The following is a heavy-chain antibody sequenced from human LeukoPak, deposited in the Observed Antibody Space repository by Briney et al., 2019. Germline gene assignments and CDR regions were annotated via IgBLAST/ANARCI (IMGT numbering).Heavy chain of an antibody. CDR3: ARLKFYDSTGYSPGHYMDV. V-gene: IGHV4-4*07. Sequence: SETLSLTCTVSGGPIYSYYWSWIRQAAGKGLEWIGRLYPGVSTDYNPSLKSRVTMSVDTSKNQFALKLSAVTAADTAVYYCARLKFYDSTGYSPGHYMDVWGKGTTVTVSS. CDR2: LYPGVST. CDR1: GGPIYSYY. J-gene: IGHJ6*03. D-gene: IGHD3-22*01.